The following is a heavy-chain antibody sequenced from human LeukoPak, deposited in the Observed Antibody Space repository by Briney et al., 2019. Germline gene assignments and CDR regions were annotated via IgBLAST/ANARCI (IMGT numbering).Heavy chain of an antibody. Sequence: GGSLRPSCVPSGFTFNSYAMSWVRQAPGQGLEWVSTISVTGSSTYYADSVKGRFTISRDNSKNTLYLQMNSLRAEDTAVYYCAKDPWGTVVTAFDYWGQGTLVTVSS. CDR2: ISVTGSST. J-gene: IGHJ4*02. D-gene: IGHD4-23*01. CDR3: AKDPWGTVVTAFDY. CDR1: GFTFNSYA. V-gene: IGHV3-23*01.